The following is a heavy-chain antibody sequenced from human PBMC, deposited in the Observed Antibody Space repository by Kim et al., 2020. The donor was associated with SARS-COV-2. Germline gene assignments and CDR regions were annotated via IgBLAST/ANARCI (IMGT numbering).Heavy chain of an antibody. V-gene: IGHV3-74*01. J-gene: IGHJ4*02. D-gene: IGHD3-3*02. Sequence: DGGGRYYAASVKGRFTTSRDNANNMVYLQMNSLRVDDTAIYYCTSIFEYWGQGALVTVSS. CDR3: TSIFEY. CDR2: DGGGR.